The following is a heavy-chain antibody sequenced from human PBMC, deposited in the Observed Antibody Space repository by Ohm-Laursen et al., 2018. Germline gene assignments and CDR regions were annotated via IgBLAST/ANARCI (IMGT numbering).Heavy chain of an antibody. D-gene: IGHD1-26*01. CDR3: ARDYSGSYSN. J-gene: IGHJ4*02. CDR2: INPNSGAT. V-gene: IGHV1-2*06. CDR1: GYTFTGHY. Sequence: ASVKVSCKTSGYTFTGHYMHWVRQAPGQGLEWMGQINPNSGATKYAQKFQGRVTMTRDTSISTAYMELTRLRSDDTAVYYCARDYSGSYSNWGQGTLVTVSS.